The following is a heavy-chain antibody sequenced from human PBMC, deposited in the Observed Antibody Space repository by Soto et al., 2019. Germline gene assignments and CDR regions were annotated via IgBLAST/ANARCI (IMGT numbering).Heavy chain of an antibody. CDR3: ARDNQAYGGNSEFYGMAV. CDR1: GGTFSSYT. J-gene: IGHJ6*02. D-gene: IGHD2-21*02. CDR2: IIPILGIA. Sequence: GASVKVSCKASGGTFSSYTISWGRQAPGQGLEWMGRIIPILGIANYAQKFQGRVTITADKSTNTASMELSCLTAADTAVYYCARDNQAYGGNSEFYGMAVWGQGTTVTVS. V-gene: IGHV1-69*04.